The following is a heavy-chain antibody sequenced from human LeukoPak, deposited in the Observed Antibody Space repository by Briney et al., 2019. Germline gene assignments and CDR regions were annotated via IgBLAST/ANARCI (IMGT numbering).Heavy chain of an antibody. Sequence: RGSLRLSCAASGFTLSNSWMSWVRQAPGKGLEWVANINQDGSEKYYVDSVKGRFTISRDNAKNSLYLQMSSLRAEDTAMYYCARDETWGQGTLVTVSS. CDR3: ARDET. V-gene: IGHV3-7*01. CDR2: INQDGSEK. CDR1: GFTLSNSW. J-gene: IGHJ5*02.